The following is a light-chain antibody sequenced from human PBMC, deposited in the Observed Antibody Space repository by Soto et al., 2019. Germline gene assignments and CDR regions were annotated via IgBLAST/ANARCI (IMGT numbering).Light chain of an antibody. Sequence: DIQMTQSPSSLSASVGDRVTISRGVSQTISNYLNWYQQKPGKAPKLLIYGGSSLQRGVPSRFSGSGSGTDFTLTIGSLQPEDFATYYCQQSYSPPPITFGQGTRLEI. CDR1: QTISNY. CDR3: QQSYSPPPIT. J-gene: IGKJ5*01. CDR2: GGS. V-gene: IGKV1-39*01.